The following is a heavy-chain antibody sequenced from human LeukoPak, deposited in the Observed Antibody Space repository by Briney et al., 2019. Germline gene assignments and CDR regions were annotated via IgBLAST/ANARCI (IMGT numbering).Heavy chain of an antibody. V-gene: IGHV3-64D*06. CDR1: GFTFSSYA. D-gene: IGHD2-15*01. J-gene: IGHJ4*02. Sequence: GGSLRLSCSASGFTFSSYAMHWVRQAPGKGLEYVSVIGSNGGSIYYADSVKGRFTISRDKSKNTLYLQMSSLRAEDTAVYYCVKTFRYCSGGSCQDYWGQGTLVTVSS. CDR3: VKTFRYCSGGSCQDY. CDR2: IGSNGGSI.